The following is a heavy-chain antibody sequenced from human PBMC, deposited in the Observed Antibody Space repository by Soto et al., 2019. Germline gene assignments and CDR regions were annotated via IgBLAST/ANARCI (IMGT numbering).Heavy chain of an antibody. CDR3: ARGGVIVVVPAAVYYYYYGMDV. Sequence: GGSLRLSCAASGFTFSSYGVHWVRQAPGKGLEWVAVIWYDGSNKYYADSVKGRFTISRDNSKNTLYLQMNSLRAEDTAVYYCARGGVIVVVPAAVYYYYYGMDVWGQGTTVTVSS. CDR1: GFTFSSYG. V-gene: IGHV3-33*01. CDR2: IWYDGSNK. J-gene: IGHJ6*02. D-gene: IGHD2-2*01.